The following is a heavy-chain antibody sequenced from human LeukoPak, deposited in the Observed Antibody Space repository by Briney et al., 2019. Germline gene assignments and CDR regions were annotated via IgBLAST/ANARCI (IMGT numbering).Heavy chain of an antibody. Sequence: SETLSLTCAVSGGSISSSNWCSWVRQPPGKGPEGSGGIYHSGSTNYNPSLKSRVTISVDTSKNQFSLKLISVTAADTAVYFCARDRGDYITGYWGQGTLVTVSS. CDR2: IYHSGST. D-gene: IGHD2-21*02. CDR1: GGSISSSNW. CDR3: ARDRGDYITGY. J-gene: IGHJ4*02. V-gene: IGHV4-4*02.